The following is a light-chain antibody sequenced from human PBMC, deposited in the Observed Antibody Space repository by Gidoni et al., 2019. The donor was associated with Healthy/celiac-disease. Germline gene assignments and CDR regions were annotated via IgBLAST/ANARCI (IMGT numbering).Light chain of an antibody. CDR1: QSISSY. CDR2: AAS. CDR3: RQSYSTPRT. Sequence: DIQMTQSPSSLSASVGDRVTITCRASQSISSYLNWYQQTPGKAPKLLIYAASSLQSGVPSRFSGSGSGTDFTLTISSLQPEDFATYYCRQSYSTPRTFGGGTKVEIK. V-gene: IGKV1-39*01. J-gene: IGKJ4*01.